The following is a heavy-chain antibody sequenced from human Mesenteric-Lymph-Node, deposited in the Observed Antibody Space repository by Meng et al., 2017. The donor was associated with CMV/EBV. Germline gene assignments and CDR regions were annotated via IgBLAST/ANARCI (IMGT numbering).Heavy chain of an antibody. CDR3: ARDLARF. V-gene: IGHV1-8*02. CDR1: GYTFTSFD. CDR2: MNPNSGNT. J-gene: IGHJ4*02. Sequence: QEQLVQSGAEVTKPGASVKVSCKASGYTFTSFDINWVRQATGQGPEWMGWMNPNSGNTGYAQKFQGRVTLTRDTSISTAYMELSSLRSDDTAVYYCARDLARFWGQGTLVTVSS.